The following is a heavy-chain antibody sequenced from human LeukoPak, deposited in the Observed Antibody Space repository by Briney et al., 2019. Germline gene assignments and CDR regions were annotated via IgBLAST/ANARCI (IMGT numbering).Heavy chain of an antibody. CDR1: GGSFSGYY. CDR3: ARGRGGSYYDRDY. J-gene: IGHJ4*02. V-gene: IGHV4-34*01. D-gene: IGHD1-26*01. CDR2: INHSGST. Sequence: PSETLSLTCAVYGGSFSGYYWSWIRQPPGKGLERIGEINHSGSTNYNPSLKSRVTISVDTSKNQFSLKLSSVTAADTAVYYCARGRGGSYYDRDYWGQGTLVTVSS.